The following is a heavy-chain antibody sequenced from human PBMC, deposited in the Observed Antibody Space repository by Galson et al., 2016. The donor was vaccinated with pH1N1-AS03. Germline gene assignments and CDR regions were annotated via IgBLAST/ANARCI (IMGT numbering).Heavy chain of an antibody. D-gene: IGHD3-3*01. CDR3: VKGGGYSHGFLEYYFDS. Sequence: CAASGFVFSTSAIHWVRQSPGTGLEWVAFIRYDESIKNYGDSVKGRFTISRDNSKNTVDLEMNSLRPEDSAVYYCVKGGGYSHGFLEYYFDSWGQGSLVTVSS. CDR2: IRYDESIK. J-gene: IGHJ4*02. CDR1: GFVFSTSA. V-gene: IGHV3-30*02.